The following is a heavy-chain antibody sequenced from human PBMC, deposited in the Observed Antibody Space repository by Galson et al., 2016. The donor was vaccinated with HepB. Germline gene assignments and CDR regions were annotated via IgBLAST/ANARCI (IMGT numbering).Heavy chain of an antibody. CDR1: GDSIGSSSYH. CDR2: IYYVGRA. D-gene: IGHD1-26*01. CDR3: ATVSGWESGIYDH. Sequence: SETLSLTCRVSGDSIGSSSYHWAWIRQPPGKGLEWIGSIYYVGRAYYRPSLKSRLTISLDPAKNHISLNLSSVTAADTAVYYCATVSGWESGIYDHWGQGTLVSVSS. V-gene: IGHV4-39*02. J-gene: IGHJ4*02.